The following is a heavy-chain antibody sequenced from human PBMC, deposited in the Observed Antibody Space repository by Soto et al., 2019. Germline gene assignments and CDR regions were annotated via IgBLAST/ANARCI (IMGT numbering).Heavy chain of an antibody. CDR2: IWYDGSNK. V-gene: IGHV3-33*01. Sequence: QVQLVESGGGVVQPGRSLRLSCAASGFTFSSYGMHWVRQAPGKGLEWVAVIWYDGSNKYYADSVKGRFTISRDNSKNTLYLQMNSLRGEDTAVYYCARELVGAVYYYYGMDVWGQGTTVTVSS. CDR3: ARELVGAVYYYYGMDV. J-gene: IGHJ6*02. D-gene: IGHD1-26*01. CDR1: GFTFSSYG.